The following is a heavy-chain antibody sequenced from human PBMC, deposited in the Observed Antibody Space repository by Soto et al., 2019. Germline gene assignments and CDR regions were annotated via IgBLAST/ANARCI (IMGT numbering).Heavy chain of an antibody. V-gene: IGHV3-30*03. CDR2: ISYDGSDK. Sequence: QVQLVQSGGGVVQPGRSLRLSCAASGFTFSSYGMHWVRQAPGKGLEWVAVISYDGSDKYYADSVKGRFTISRDNSKNTLCLQMNSLRAEDTAMYYCARDVESSLQYWGQGTLVPVSS. J-gene: IGHJ1*01. CDR3: ARDVESSLQY. D-gene: IGHD2-15*01. CDR1: GFTFSSYG.